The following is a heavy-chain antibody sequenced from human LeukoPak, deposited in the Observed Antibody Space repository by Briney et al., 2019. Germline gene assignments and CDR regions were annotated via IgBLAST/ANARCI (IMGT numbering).Heavy chain of an antibody. CDR3: ARADIVVVVAATYAFDI. V-gene: IGHV1-18*01. J-gene: IGHJ3*02. Sequence: ASVKVSCKASGYTFTSYGISWVRQAPGQGLEWMGWISAYNGNTNYAQKLQGRVTMTTDTSTSTAYMELRSLRSDDTAVYYCARADIVVVVAATYAFDIWGQGTMVTVSS. D-gene: IGHD2-15*01. CDR1: GYTFTSYG. CDR2: ISAYNGNT.